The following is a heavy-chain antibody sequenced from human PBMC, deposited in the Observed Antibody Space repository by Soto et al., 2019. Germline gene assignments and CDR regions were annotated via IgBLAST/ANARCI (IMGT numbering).Heavy chain of an antibody. CDR3: AKDRPSVHSESYSTKFDY. Sequence: EVQLLESGGGLVQPGGSLRLSCAASGFTFSSYAMSWVRQAPGKGLEWVSAISGSGGSTYYADSVKGRFTISRDNSKKLLYLLMYSLRAEDTAVYYCAKDRPSVHSESYSTKFDYRGKETLVTLSS. J-gene: IGHJ4*02. D-gene: IGHD1-26*01. V-gene: IGHV3-23*01. CDR1: GFTFSSYA. CDR2: ISGSGGST.